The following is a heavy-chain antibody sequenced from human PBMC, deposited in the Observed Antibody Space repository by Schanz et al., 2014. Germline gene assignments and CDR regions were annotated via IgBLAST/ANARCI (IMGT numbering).Heavy chain of an antibody. V-gene: IGHV4-34*01. D-gene: IGHD2-2*01. CDR3: ARGEWSTSQFDY. CDR1: GGSFSGYY. J-gene: IGHJ4*01. CDR2: IHHSGST. Sequence: QVQLQQWGAGLLKPSETLSLTCAVYGGSFSGYYWTWIRQPPGKGLEWIGEIHHSGSTNYNPSLKSRVTISMDTPKNHFSLRLSSVTAADTAVYYCARGEWSTSQFDYWGHGTLVTVSS.